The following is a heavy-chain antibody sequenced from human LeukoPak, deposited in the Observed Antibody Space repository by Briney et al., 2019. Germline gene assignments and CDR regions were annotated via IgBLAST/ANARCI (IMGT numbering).Heavy chain of an antibody. CDR2: INQDGSEK. J-gene: IGHJ4*02. V-gene: IGHV3-7*01. D-gene: IGHD2-15*01. Sequence: GGSLRLSCAASGFSFSSYWMSWVRQPTGKGLEWVANINQDGSEKYHVDSVKGRFTISRDNAKNSLYLQMNSLRVEDTAVYYCARDDYCSGGHCYHYWGQGTLVTVSS. CDR1: GFSFSSYW. CDR3: ARDDYCSGGHCYHY.